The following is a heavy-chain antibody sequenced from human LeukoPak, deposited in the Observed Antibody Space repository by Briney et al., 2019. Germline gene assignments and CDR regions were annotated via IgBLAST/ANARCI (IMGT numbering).Heavy chain of an antibody. Sequence: SETLSLTCTVSGGSISSYYWSWLRQPPGKGLEWIGYIYYSGSTNYNPSLKSRVTISVDTSKNQSSLKLSSVTAADTAVYYCARWGYYGSGSYPNWFDPWGQGTLVTVSS. J-gene: IGHJ5*02. V-gene: IGHV4-59*08. CDR3: ARWGYYGSGSYPNWFDP. D-gene: IGHD3-10*01. CDR2: IYYSGST. CDR1: GGSISSYY.